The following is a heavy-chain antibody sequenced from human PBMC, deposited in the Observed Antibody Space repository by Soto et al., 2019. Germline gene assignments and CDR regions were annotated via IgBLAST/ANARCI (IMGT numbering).Heavy chain of an antibody. V-gene: IGHV1-24*01. Sequence: ASVNVSCKVSGYTLTELSMHWVRQAPGKGREWMGGFDPEDGETIYAQKFQGRVTMTEDTSTDTAYMELSSLRSEDAAVYYCATARDCSGGSGYRGAFDIWGQGTMVTVSS. J-gene: IGHJ3*02. CDR1: GYTLTELS. CDR3: ATARDCSGGSGYRGAFDI. D-gene: IGHD2-15*01. CDR2: FDPEDGET.